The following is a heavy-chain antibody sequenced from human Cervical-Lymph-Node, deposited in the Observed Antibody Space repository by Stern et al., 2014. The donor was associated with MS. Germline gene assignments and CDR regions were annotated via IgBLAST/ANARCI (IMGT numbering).Heavy chain of an antibody. CDR3: VRDMGEPGDH. J-gene: IGHJ4*02. CDR2: ISWDSRLK. D-gene: IGHD3-16*01. CDR1: GFTFDEYS. V-gene: IGHV3-9*01. Sequence: EVQLVESGGGLVQPGRSLRLSCEASGFTFDEYSMYWVRQTPEKGLEWVSGISWDSRLKDYAGSVRGRFTISRDNAKNSLHLQMNSLRPEDTALYYCVRDMGEPGDHWGQGTLVTVSS.